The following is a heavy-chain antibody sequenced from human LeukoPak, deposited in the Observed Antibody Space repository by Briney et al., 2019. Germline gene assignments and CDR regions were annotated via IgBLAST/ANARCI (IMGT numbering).Heavy chain of an antibody. V-gene: IGHV3-30-3*01. CDR3: ARARNIAVAVDY. Sequence: GRSLRLSCAASGFTFSSYAMHWVRQAPGKGLEWVAVISYDGSNKYYADSVKGRFTISRDNSKNTLYPQMNSLRAEDTAVYYCARARNIAVAVDYWGQGTLVTVSS. CDR1: GFTFSSYA. D-gene: IGHD6-19*01. J-gene: IGHJ4*02. CDR2: ISYDGSNK.